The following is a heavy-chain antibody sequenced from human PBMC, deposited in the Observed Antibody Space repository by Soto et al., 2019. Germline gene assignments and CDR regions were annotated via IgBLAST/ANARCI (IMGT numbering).Heavy chain of an antibody. V-gene: IGHV3-23*01. CDR1: GFTFSSYA. Sequence: GGSLRLSCTASGFTFSSYAMNWVRQGPGKGLEWVSAITGSGTHTYYADSVEGRFTISRDNFEGTLYLQMDSLRAEDTAVYYCAKDSAVTPYYFDSWGQGTLVTVSS. CDR2: ITGSGTHT. J-gene: IGHJ4*02. CDR3: AKDSAVTPYYFDS. D-gene: IGHD4-17*01.